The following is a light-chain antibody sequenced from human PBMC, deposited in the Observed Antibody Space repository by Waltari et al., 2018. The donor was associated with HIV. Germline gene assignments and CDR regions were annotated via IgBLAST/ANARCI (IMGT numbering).Light chain of an antibody. CDR2: DVR. CDR3: SSFTSSSPLYV. CDR1: GRDIGTYDY. V-gene: IGLV2-14*01. J-gene: IGLJ1*01. Sequence: QSALTQPASVSGSPGQAITISCRGTGRDIGTYDYVSWYQQYPGKAPPLMIYDVRHRPSGVSNRFSGSKSGNTASLTISGLQAEDEADYYCSSFTSSSPLYVFGTGTKVTVL.